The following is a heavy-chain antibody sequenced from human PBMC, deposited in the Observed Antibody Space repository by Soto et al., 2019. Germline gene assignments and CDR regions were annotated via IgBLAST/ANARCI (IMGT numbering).Heavy chain of an antibody. CDR2: IYYSGST. V-gene: IGHV4-59*01. CDR3: ARDGHYDFWSGYSIGWFDP. J-gene: IGHJ5*02. CDR1: GGSISSYY. Sequence: SETLSLTCTVSGGSISSYYWSWIRQPPGKGQEWIGYIYYSGSTNYNPSLKSRVTISVDTSKNQFSLKLSSVTAADTAVYYCARDGHYDFWSGYSIGWFDPWGQGTLVTVSS. D-gene: IGHD3-3*01.